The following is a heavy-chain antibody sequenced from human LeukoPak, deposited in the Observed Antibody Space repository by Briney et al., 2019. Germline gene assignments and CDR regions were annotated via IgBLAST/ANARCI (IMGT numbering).Heavy chain of an antibody. Sequence: SETLSLTCTVSGGSISSSSYYWGWIRQPPGKGLEWIGSIYYSGSTYYNPSLKSRVTISVDTSKNQFSLKLSSVTAADTAVYYCARRRAMVRGVTLYYFDYWGQGTLVTVSS. CDR2: IYYSGST. J-gene: IGHJ4*02. CDR1: GGSISSSSYY. D-gene: IGHD3-10*01. V-gene: IGHV4-39*01. CDR3: ARRRAMVRGVTLYYFDY.